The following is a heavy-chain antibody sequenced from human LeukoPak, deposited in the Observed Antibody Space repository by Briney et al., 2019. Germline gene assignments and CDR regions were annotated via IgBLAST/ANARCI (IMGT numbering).Heavy chain of an antibody. D-gene: IGHD6-19*01. V-gene: IGHV3-48*02. CDR2: ISSRSDTR. J-gene: IGHJ2*01. CDR3: ARDGAVSGVYWYFDL. Sequence: PGGSLRLSCVASGFSFSTYSMNWVRQAPGKGLEWVSYISSRSDTRYYADFVKGRLTISRDNAKNSLYLQMNSLRDEDTAVYYCARDGAVSGVYWYFDLWGRGTLVTVSS. CDR1: GFSFSTYS.